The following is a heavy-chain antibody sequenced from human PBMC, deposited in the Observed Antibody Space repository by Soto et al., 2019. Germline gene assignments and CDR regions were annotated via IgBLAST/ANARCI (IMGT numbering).Heavy chain of an antibody. V-gene: IGHV4-39*07. Sequence: PSETLSLTCTVSGGSISSSSYYWGWIRQPPGKGLEWIGYIYYSGSTNYNPSLKSRVTISVDTSKNQFSLKLSSVTAADTAVYYCARGGYYDSRFTDYWGQGTLVTVSS. CDR3: ARGGYYDSRFTDY. J-gene: IGHJ4*02. CDR2: IYYSGST. CDR1: GGSISSSSYY. D-gene: IGHD3-22*01.